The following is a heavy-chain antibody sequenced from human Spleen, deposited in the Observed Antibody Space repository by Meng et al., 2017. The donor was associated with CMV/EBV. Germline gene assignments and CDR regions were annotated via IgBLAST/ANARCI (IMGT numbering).Heavy chain of an antibody. D-gene: IGHD3-10*01. CDR1: GFTFSSYW. V-gene: IGHV3-7*01. CDR2: IKQDGSEK. J-gene: IGHJ6*02. CDR3: ARFKGYYSSPRMDV. Sequence: GESLKISCAASGFTFSSYWMTWVRQAPGKGLEWVANIKQDGSEKYYVDSVKGRFTITRDNAKNSLYLQMNSLRAEDTAVYYCARFKGYYSSPRMDVWGQGTTVTVSS.